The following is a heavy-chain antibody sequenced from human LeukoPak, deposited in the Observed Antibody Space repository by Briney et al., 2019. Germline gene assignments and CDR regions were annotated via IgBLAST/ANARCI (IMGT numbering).Heavy chain of an antibody. CDR2: TKPDGSET. CDR1: GFTFSSYA. J-gene: IGHJ5*02. V-gene: IGHV3-7*01. CDR3: ARYSSSSSVVA. D-gene: IGHD6-13*01. Sequence: PGGSLRLSCAASGFTFSSYAMHWVRQAPGKGLEWLANTKPDGSETHYVDSVKGRFTVSRDNAKNSLYLQVDSLRADDTAVYYCARYSSSSSVVALGQGALVTVSS.